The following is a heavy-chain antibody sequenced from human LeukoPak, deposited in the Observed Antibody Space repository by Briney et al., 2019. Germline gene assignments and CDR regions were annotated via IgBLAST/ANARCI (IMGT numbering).Heavy chain of an antibody. CDR2: IYYSGST. D-gene: IGHD3-16*01. J-gene: IGHJ4*02. Sequence: PSETLSLTCTVSGGSISSSSYYWGWIRQPPGKGLEWIGSIYYSGSTYYNPSLKSRVTISVDTSKNQFSLKLSSVTAADTAVDYCARQGGDYVWGRVTHRPFDYWGQGTLITVSS. CDR1: GGSISSSSYY. V-gene: IGHV4-39*01. CDR3: ARQGGDYVWGRVTHRPFDY.